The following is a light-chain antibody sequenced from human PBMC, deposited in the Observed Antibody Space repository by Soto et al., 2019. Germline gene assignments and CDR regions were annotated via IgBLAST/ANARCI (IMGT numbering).Light chain of an antibody. V-gene: IGLV2-11*01. CDR3: SSYAGTYSYV. CDR2: GVS. J-gene: IGLJ1*01. Sequence: QSVLTQPRSVSGSPGQSVTISCTGTSSDVGGYNYVSWYQQHPGTAPKLIIFGVSKRPSGVPDRFSGSKSGNTASLSTSGLQAEDEADYYCSSYAGTYSYVLGTGTKVTVL. CDR1: SSDVGGYNY.